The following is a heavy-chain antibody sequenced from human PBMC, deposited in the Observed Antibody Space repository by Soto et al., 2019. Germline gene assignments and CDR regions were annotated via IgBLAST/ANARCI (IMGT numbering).Heavy chain of an antibody. D-gene: IGHD6-13*01. CDR3: AKDRKHSSSWSKNWYYYYYGMDV. Sequence: EVQLLESGGGLVQPGGTLRLSCAASGFTFSSYAMSWVRQAPGKGLEWVSAISGSGGSTYYADSVKGRFTISRDNSKNTLYLQMNSLRAEDTAVYYCAKDRKHSSSWSKNWYYYYYGMDVWGQGTTVTVSS. V-gene: IGHV3-23*01. CDR1: GFTFSSYA. CDR2: ISGSGGST. J-gene: IGHJ6*02.